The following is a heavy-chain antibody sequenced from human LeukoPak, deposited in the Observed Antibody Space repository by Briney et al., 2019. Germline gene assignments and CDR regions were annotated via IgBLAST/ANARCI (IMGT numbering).Heavy chain of an antibody. CDR3: ARDRTYYDFWSGPDAFDI. CDR1: GGTFSSYA. D-gene: IGHD3-3*01. V-gene: IGHV1-18*01. J-gene: IGHJ3*02. Sequence: ASVKVSCKASGGTFSSYAISWVRQAPGQGLEWMGWISAYNGNTNYAQKLQGRVTMTTDTSTSTAYMELRSLRSDDTAVYYCARDRTYYDFWSGPDAFDIWGQGTMVTVSS. CDR2: ISAYNGNT.